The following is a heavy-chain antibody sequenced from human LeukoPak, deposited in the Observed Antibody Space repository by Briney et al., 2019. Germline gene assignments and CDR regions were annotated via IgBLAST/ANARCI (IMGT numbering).Heavy chain of an antibody. CDR3: ARALSTAARTTQFDY. CDR2: IWYDGSNK. D-gene: IGHD6-6*01. CDR1: GFAFSTYG. V-gene: IGHV3-33*01. J-gene: IGHJ4*02. Sequence: GGSLRLSCAASGFAFSTYGMRWVRQAPGKGLEWVAVIWYDGSNKYYADSVKGRFTISRDNSKNTLYLQMNSLRAEDTAVYYCARALSTAARTTQFDYWGQGTLVTVSS.